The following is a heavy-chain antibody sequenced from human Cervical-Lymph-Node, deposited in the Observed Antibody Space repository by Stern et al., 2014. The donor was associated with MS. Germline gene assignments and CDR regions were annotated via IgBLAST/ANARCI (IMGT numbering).Heavy chain of an antibody. D-gene: IGHD4-23*01. V-gene: IGHV3-13*01. Sequence: EVQLVQSGGGLVQPGGSLRISCAVSGFTFRDYDMHWVRQATGKGLEWVSTIGTEADTYYPDSVRGRFTISTERAKNTLYLQINNVRAGDTAVYYCARGGSTPRTTVDTRYFLHWGQGTLVTVSS. CDR2: IGTEADT. CDR1: GFTFRDYD. J-gene: IGHJ1*01. CDR3: ARGGSTPRTTVDTRYFLH.